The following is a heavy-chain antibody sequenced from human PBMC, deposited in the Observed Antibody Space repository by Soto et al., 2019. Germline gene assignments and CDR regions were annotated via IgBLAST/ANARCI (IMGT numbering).Heavy chain of an antibody. CDR1: GGSISSDYY. Sequence: PLETLSLTCTVSGGSISSDYYWSWIRQPPGKGLEWIGYINYSGSTHYNPSLKSRVTISVDTSKNQFSLKLSSMTAADTVVYYCAKDTVINYYYYGMDVWGQGTTVTVSS. J-gene: IGHJ6*02. D-gene: IGHD4-17*01. V-gene: IGHV4-30-4*01. CDR3: AKDTVINYYYYGMDV. CDR2: INYSGST.